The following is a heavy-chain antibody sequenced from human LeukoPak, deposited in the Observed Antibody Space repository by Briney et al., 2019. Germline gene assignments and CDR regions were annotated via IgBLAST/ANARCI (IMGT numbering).Heavy chain of an antibody. V-gene: IGHV4-4*02. D-gene: IGHD2-2*02. CDR1: GGSISSSNW. J-gene: IGHJ3*02. Sequence: SGTLSLTCAVSGGSISSSNWWRWVRQPPGKGLEWIGEIYHSGSTNYNPSLKSRVTISVDKSKNQFSLKLSSVTAADTAVYYCASSILVPAAIRAFDIWGQGTMVTVSS. CDR2: IYHSGST. CDR3: ASSILVPAAIRAFDI.